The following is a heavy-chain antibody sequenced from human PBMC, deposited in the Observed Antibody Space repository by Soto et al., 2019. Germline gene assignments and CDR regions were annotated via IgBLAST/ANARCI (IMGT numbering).Heavy chain of an antibody. J-gene: IGHJ4*02. CDR2: ISYDGSNK. CDR3: AKSSSWYGAPDY. Sequence: GGSLRLSCAASGFTFSSYGMHWVRQAPGKGLEWVAVISYDGSNKYYADSVKGRFTISRGNSKNTLYLQMNSLRAEDTAVYYCAKSSSWYGAPDYWGQGTLVTVSS. V-gene: IGHV3-30*18. D-gene: IGHD6-13*01. CDR1: GFTFSSYG.